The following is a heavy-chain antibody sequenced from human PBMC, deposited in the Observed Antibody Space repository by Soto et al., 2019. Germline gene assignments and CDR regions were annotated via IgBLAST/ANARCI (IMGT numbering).Heavy chain of an antibody. CDR3: ASGTNWNYHY. CDR1: GGTFSSYA. CDR2: IIPIFGTA. J-gene: IGHJ4*02. Sequence: SVKVSCKTSGGTFSSYAISWVRQAPGQGLEWMGCIIPIFGTANYAQKFQGRVTITADKSTSTAYMELSSLRSEDTAVYYCASGTNWNYHYVGQGTLVNVSS. V-gene: IGHV1-69*06. D-gene: IGHD1-7*01.